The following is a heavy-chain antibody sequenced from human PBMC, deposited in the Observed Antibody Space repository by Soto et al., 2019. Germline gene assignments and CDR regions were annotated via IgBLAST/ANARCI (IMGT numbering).Heavy chain of an antibody. J-gene: IGHJ4*02. Sequence: EVQLVESGGGLVQPGGSLRLSCAASGFTFSSYWMHWVRQVPGKGLVWVSRIHFDGSTTHYEYSVKGRFTIPRDNDKSRMSQQMKGLRAENTVVYYCARDAYISGYYQFVYWGQGTLVTDSS. V-gene: IGHV3-74*01. CDR3: ARDAYISGYYQFVY. CDR2: IHFDGSTT. D-gene: IGHD6-19*01. CDR1: GFTFSSYW.